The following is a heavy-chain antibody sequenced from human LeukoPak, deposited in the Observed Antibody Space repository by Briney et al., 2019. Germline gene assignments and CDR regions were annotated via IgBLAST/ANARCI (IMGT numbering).Heavy chain of an antibody. CDR1: GGSISSYY. D-gene: IGHD4-23*01. Sequence: PSETLSLTCTVSGGSISSYYWSWIRQPAGKGLEWIGRIYTSGSTNYNPSLKSRVTMSVDMSKNQFSLKLSSVTAADTAVYYCARTPPVITSRYFDLWGSGTLVTVSS. CDR3: ARTPPVITSRYFDL. J-gene: IGHJ2*01. CDR2: IYTSGST. V-gene: IGHV4-4*07.